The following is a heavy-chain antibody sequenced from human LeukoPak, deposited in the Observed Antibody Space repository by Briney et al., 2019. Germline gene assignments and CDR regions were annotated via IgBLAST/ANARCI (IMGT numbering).Heavy chain of an antibody. D-gene: IGHD3-22*01. J-gene: IGHJ6*03. CDR3: ARDLIVSFAYYYYMDV. V-gene: IGHV4-4*07. CDR1: GGSISSYY. Sequence: SETLSLTCTVSGGSISSYYWSWIRQPAGKGLEWIGRIYTSGSTNYNPSLKSRVTMSVDTSKNQFSLKLSYVTAADTAVYYCARDLIVSFAYYYYMDVWGKGTTVTVSS. CDR2: IYTSGST.